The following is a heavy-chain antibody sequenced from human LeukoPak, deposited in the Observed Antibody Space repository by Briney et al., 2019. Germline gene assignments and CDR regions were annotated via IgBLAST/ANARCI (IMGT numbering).Heavy chain of an antibody. CDR1: GYSFNSYW. D-gene: IGHD5-24*01. CDR3: ARPRDGYNSWFDP. V-gene: IGHV5-51*01. CDR2: IYPGDSDT. J-gene: IGHJ5*02. Sequence: GESLKIPCKGSGYSFNSYWIGWVRQMPGKGLEWMGIIYPGDSDTRYSPSFQGQVTISADKSISTAYLQWSSLKASDTAMYYCARPRDGYNSWFDPWGQGTLVTVSS.